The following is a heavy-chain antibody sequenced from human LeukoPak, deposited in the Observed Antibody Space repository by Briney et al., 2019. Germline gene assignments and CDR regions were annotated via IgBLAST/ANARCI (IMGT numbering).Heavy chain of an antibody. V-gene: IGHV3-21*01. CDR1: GFTFSSYS. CDR2: ISSSSSYI. D-gene: IGHD3-9*01. J-gene: IGHJ5*02. CDR3: ARDRYFDWSGH. Sequence: GESLRLSCAASGFTFSSYSMNWVRQAPGKGLEWVSSISSSSSYIYYADSVKGRFTISRDNAKNSLYLQMNSLRAEDTAVYYCARDRYFDWSGHWGQGTLVTVSS.